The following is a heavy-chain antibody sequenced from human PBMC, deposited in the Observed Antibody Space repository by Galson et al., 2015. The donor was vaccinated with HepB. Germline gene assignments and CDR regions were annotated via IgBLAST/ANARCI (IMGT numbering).Heavy chain of an antibody. CDR3: ARDIGKIGYCSGGSCYGAGHLDY. Sequence: SVKVSCKASGYTFTSYYMHWVRQAPGQGLEWMGIINPSGGSTSYAQKFQGRVTMTRDTSTSTVYMELSSLRSEDTAVYYCARDIGKIGYCSGGSCYGAGHLDYWGQGTLVTVSS. CDR2: INPSGGST. V-gene: IGHV1-46*01. J-gene: IGHJ4*02. CDR1: GYTFTSYY. D-gene: IGHD2-15*01.